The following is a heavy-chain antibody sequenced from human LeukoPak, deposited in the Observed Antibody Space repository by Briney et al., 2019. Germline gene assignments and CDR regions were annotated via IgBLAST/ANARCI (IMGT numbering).Heavy chain of an antibody. CDR1: GDSVSTNSVA. CDR3: ARELDGYNSKPLDY. D-gene: IGHD5-24*01. CDR2: TYYRSKWYN. V-gene: IGHV6-1*01. Sequence: SQTLSLTCAISGDSVSTNSVAWNWIGQSPSRGLEWLGRTYYRSKWYNDYAGSVKSRITINPDTSKNQFSLQLKSVTPEDTAVYYCARELDGYNSKPLDYWGQGTLVTVSS. J-gene: IGHJ4*02.